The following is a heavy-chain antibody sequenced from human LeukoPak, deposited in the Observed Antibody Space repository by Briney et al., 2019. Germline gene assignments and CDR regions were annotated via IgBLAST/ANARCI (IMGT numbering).Heavy chain of an antibody. CDR3: AKGSGINHYHWIDP. D-gene: IGHD1-14*01. J-gene: IGHJ5*02. V-gene: IGHV3-33*06. Sequence: GGSLRLSCAASGFTFSTYGMHWVRQASGKGLEWVAVIWYDGTNKYYADSVKGRFTISRDNSKNTLYLQMDSLRAEDTALYYCAKGSGINHYHWIDPWGQGTLVTVSS. CDR2: IWYDGTNK. CDR1: GFTFSTYG.